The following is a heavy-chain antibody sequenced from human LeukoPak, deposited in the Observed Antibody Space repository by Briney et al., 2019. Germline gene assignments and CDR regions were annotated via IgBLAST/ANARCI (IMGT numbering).Heavy chain of an antibody. J-gene: IGHJ5*02. CDR3: ARVRHCSSTSCSWFDP. D-gene: IGHD2-2*01. Sequence: ASVKVSCKASGYTFTSYDINWVRQATGQGLVLMGWMNPNSGNTGCARKFQGRVTITRNISISTAYMELSGLRSDDTAVYYCARVRHCSSTSCSWFDPWGQGTLVTVSS. V-gene: IGHV1-8*03. CDR1: GYTFTSYD. CDR2: MNPNSGNT.